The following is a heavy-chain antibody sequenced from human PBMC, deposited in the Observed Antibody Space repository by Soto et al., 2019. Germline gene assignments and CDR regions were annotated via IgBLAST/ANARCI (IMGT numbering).Heavy chain of an antibody. CDR2: MNPNSGNT. J-gene: IGHJ4*02. CDR1: GYTFTSYD. Sequence: ASVKVSCKASGYTFTSYDINWVRQATGQGLEWMGWMNPNSGNTGYAQKFQGRVTMTRNTSLSTAYMELSSLTSDHRPEYYCARAKRKVRDYWGQGTLVTVSS. V-gene: IGHV1-8*01. CDR3: ARAKRKVRDY.